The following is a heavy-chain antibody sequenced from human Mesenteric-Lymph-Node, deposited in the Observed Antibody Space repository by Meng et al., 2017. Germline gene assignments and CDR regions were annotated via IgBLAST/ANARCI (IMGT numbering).Heavy chain of an antibody. V-gene: IGHV3-33*08. Sequence: GESLKISCAASGFTFSSYAMHWVRQAPGKGLEWVAVIWYDGSNKYYADSVKGRFTISRDNAKNSLYLQMNSLRAEDTAVYYCARDQRSDYGDYGYFDYWGQG. CDR1: GFTFSSYA. CDR3: ARDQRSDYGDYGYFDY. D-gene: IGHD4-17*01. CDR2: IWYDGSNK. J-gene: IGHJ4*01.